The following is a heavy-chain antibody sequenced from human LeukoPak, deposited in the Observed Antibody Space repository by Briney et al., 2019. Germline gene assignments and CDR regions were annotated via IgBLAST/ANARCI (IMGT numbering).Heavy chain of an antibody. V-gene: IGHV4-34*01. CDR1: GGSFSGYY. CDR2: INHSGST. J-gene: IGHJ6*03. Sequence: PSETLSLTCAVYGGSFSGYYWSWIRQPPGKWLEWIGEINHSGSTNYNPSLKSRVTISVDTSKNQFSLKLSSVTAADTAVYYCARGMYYYYYYMDVWGKGTTVTVSS. CDR3: ARGMYYYYYYMDV.